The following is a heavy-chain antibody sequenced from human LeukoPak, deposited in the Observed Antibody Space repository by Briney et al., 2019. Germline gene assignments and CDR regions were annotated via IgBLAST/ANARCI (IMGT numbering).Heavy chain of an antibody. Sequence: PGGSLRLSCAASGFTFNSYAMSWDRQAPGKGLEWVSSISSSGGSTYYVDSVKGRFTISRDNSKNTLYLQMNSLRAEDTAVYYCAESPMTRVTTGGFDFWGQGTLVTVSS. D-gene: IGHD4-17*01. CDR3: AESPMTRVTTGGFDF. CDR2: ISSSGGST. CDR1: GFTFNSYA. V-gene: IGHV3-23*01. J-gene: IGHJ4*02.